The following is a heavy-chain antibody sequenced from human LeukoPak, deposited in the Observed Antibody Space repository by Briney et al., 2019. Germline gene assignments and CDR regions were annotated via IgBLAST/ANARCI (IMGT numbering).Heavy chain of an antibody. CDR2: INPNSGGT. CDR3: AREPGGNSAPIDY. V-gene: IGHV1-2*02. J-gene: IGHJ4*02. CDR1: GYTFTGYY. D-gene: IGHD4-23*01. Sequence: ASVKVSCKASGYTFTGYYMHWVRQAPGQGLEWMGWINPNSGGTNYAQKFQGRVTMTRDTSISTAYMELSRLRSDDTAVYYCAREPGGNSAPIDYWGQGTLVTVSS.